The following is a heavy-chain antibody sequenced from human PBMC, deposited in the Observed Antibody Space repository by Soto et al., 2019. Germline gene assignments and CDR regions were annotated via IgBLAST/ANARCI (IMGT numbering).Heavy chain of an antibody. Sequence: PGESLKISCKGSGYSFTSYWIGWVRQMPGKGLEWMGIIYPGDSDTRYSPSFQGQVTISADKSISTAYLQWSSLKASDTAMYYCARHSPPLYRSGGSCYSVNLLIFDYWGQGTLVTVSS. CDR3: ARHSPPLYRSGGSCYSVNLLIFDY. D-gene: IGHD2-15*01. CDR2: IYPGDSDT. J-gene: IGHJ4*02. V-gene: IGHV5-51*01. CDR1: GYSFTSYW.